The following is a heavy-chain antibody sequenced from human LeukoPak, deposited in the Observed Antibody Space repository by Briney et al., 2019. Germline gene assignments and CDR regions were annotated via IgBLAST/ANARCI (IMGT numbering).Heavy chain of an antibody. CDR3: AKQPLDAFDI. Sequence: SEILSLTCTVSGGSISSSSYYWGWIRQPPGKGLEWIGSIYYSGSTYYNPSLKSRVTISVDTSTNQFSLKLSSVTAADTAVYYCAKQPLDAFDIWGQGTMVTVSS. J-gene: IGHJ3*02. CDR2: IYYSGST. D-gene: IGHD6-13*01. V-gene: IGHV4-39*07. CDR1: GGSISSSSYY.